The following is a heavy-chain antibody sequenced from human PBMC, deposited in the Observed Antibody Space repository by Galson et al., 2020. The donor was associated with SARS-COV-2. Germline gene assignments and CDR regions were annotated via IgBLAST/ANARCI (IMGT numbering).Heavy chain of an antibody. CDR3: AKAGPEKVYYYYMDV. CDR1: GFTFDDYT. Sequence: GSLRLSCAASGFTFDDYTMHWVRQAPGKGLEWVSLISWDGGSTYYADSVKGRFTISRDNSKNSLYLQMNSLRTEDTALYYCAKAGPEKVYYYYMDVWGKGTTVTVSS. CDR2: ISWDGGST. D-gene: IGHD3-10*01. J-gene: IGHJ6*03. V-gene: IGHV3-43*01.